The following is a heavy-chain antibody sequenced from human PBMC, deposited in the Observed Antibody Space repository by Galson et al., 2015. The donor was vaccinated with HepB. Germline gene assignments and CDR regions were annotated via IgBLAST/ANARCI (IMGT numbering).Heavy chain of an antibody. V-gene: IGHV1-18*04. D-gene: IGHD1-26*01. CDR3: ARGSRWELLPDWFDP. J-gene: IGHJ5*02. Sequence: SVKVSCKASGYTFTSYGISWVRQAPGQGLEWMGWISAYNGNTNYAQKPQGRVTMTTDTSTSTAYMELRSLRSDDTAVYYCARGSRWELLPDWFDPWGQGTLVTVSS. CDR1: GYTFTSYG. CDR2: ISAYNGNT.